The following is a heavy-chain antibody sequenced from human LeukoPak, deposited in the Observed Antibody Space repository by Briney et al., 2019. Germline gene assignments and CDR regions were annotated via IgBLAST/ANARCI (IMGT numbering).Heavy chain of an antibody. CDR2: IYSSGST. D-gene: IGHD3-10*01. CDR3: ARHYDSGSYPLDF. CDR1: GGSIRGYF. Sequence: SSETLSLTCTVSGGSIRGYFWSWIPQPPGKGLEWIGHIYSSGSTTYTPSLQGRVTISLDTSKNQFSLKLSSVTAADTAVYYCARHYDSGSYPLDFWGQGTLVTVSS. V-gene: IGHV4-59*08. J-gene: IGHJ4*02.